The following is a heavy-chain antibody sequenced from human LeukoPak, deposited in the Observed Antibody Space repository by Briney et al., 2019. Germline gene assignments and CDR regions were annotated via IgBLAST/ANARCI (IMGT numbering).Heavy chain of an antibody. J-gene: IGHJ5*02. CDR1: GGSISSYY. Sequence: KPSETLSLTCSVSGGSISSYYWSWIRQPPGKGLEWLGYMYYSGTTNYNPSLKSRVTISVDMSKNQFSLKLRSVTAADTAMYYCARHLGYCSSTSCYPWFDPWGQGTLVTVSS. CDR2: MYYSGTT. D-gene: IGHD2-2*01. CDR3: ARHLGYCSSTSCYPWFDP. V-gene: IGHV4-59*01.